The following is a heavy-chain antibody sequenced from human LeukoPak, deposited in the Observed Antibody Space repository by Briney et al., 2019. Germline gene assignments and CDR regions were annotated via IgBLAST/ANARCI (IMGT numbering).Heavy chain of an antibody. Sequence: GGSLRLSCAASGFTFSSYAMSWVRQAPGKGLEWVSAISGSGGSTFYADSVKGRFTISRDNSRNTLFLQMNSLRAEDKAVYYCAKDGTYDYVWGSYRRTFDYWGQGTLVTVSS. J-gene: IGHJ4*02. CDR2: ISGSGGST. V-gene: IGHV3-23*01. CDR3: AKDGTYDYVWGSYRRTFDY. D-gene: IGHD3-16*02. CDR1: GFTFSSYA.